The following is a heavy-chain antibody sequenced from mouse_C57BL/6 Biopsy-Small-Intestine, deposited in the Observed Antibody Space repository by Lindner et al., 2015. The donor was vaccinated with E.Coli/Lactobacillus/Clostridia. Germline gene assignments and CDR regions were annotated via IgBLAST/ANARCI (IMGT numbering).Heavy chain of an antibody. CDR1: GYTFSGNY. Sequence: SVKVSCKTSGYTFSGNYIHWVRQAPGQGLEWMGWVNPNSGGTHYAQNFQGRVTMTRDTSISTAYMELSGLTSDDTAMYYCCREGCSGAICFSNWFDPWGQGTLVTVSS. D-gene: IGHD4-1*02. CDR2: VNPNSGGT. CDR3: CREGCSGAICFSNWFDP. J-gene: IGHJ4*01. V-gene: IGHV1-53*01.